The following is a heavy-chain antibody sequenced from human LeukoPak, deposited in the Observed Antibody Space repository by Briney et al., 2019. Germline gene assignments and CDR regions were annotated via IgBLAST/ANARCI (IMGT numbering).Heavy chain of an antibody. CDR2: ISGSNSYI. Sequence: GGSLRLSCAASGFTFSSYTMHWIRQAPGKGLEWVSSISGSNSYIFYADSVKGRFTVSRDIAKDSLYLQMSSLRAEDTAVYYCARALTTLTYEGYWGQGTLVTVSS. D-gene: IGHD1-1*01. CDR1: GFTFSSYT. CDR3: ARALTTLTYEGY. J-gene: IGHJ4*02. V-gene: IGHV3-21*01.